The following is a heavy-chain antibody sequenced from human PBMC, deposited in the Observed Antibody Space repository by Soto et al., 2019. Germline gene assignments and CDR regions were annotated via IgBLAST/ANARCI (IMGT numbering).Heavy chain of an antibody. CDR2: IWNDGSYK. D-gene: IGHD6-19*01. CDR1: GFTFSTFG. Sequence: GGSLRLSCEASGFTFSTFGMHWVSQAPGKGLEWVAVIWNDGSYKYYGESVKGRFTISRDNSKNTLYLQMNSLRAEDTAVYYCARDLGSSGAIDYWGQGTLVTVSS. V-gene: IGHV3-33*01. J-gene: IGHJ4*02. CDR3: ARDLGSSGAIDY.